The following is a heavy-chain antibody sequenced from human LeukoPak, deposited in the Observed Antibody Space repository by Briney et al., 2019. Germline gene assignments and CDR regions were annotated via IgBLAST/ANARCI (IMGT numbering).Heavy chain of an antibody. J-gene: IGHJ5*02. Sequence: SGGSLRLSCAASGFNFSDYYMSWMRPAPGKGLEWLSYIDGSSSRTNYPDSVKGRFTISRDNVKNSLYLQMNSLRAEDTAVYFCARRGTDYCTPSSCHPNWFAPWGQGTQVTVSS. CDR2: IDGSSSRT. CDR1: GFNFSDYY. V-gene: IGHV3-11*03. CDR3: ARRGTDYCTPSSCHPNWFAP. D-gene: IGHD4-11*01.